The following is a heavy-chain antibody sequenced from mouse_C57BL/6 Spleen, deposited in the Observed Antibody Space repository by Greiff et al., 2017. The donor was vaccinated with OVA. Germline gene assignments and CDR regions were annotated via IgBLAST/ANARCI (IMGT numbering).Heavy chain of an antibody. D-gene: IGHD1-1*01. CDR1: GFNIKDDY. CDR3: TPVREFAY. J-gene: IGHJ3*01. Sequence: VQLQQSGAELVRPGASVKLSCTASGFNIKDDYMHWVKQRPEQGLEWIGWIDPENGDTKYASKFQGKATITADTSSNTAYLQLSSLTSEDTAVYYCTPVREFAYWGQGTLVTVSA. CDR2: IDPENGDT. V-gene: IGHV14-4*01.